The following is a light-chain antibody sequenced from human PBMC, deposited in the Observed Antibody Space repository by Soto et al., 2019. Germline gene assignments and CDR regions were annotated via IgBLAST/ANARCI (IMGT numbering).Light chain of an antibody. CDR1: PGVNKW. J-gene: IGKJ2*01. CDR2: AAS. V-gene: IGKV1D-16*01. CDR3: QQYDTYPYT. Sequence: DIQMTQSPSSLSASVGDRVTITCGASPGVNKWLAWYQQKPEQAPKSLIYAASNLQGGVPSRFSGSGSGTDFTLTISSLQPEDFATYYCQQYDTYPYTFGQGTKLEIK.